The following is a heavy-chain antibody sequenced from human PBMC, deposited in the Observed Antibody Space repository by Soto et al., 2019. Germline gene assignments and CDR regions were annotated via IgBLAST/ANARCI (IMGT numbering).Heavy chain of an antibody. Sequence: PGGSLRLSCAASGFTFSSYSMNWVRQAPGKGLEWVSSISSSSSYIYYADSVKGRFTISRDNAKNSLYLQMNSLRAEDTAVYYYARDVRYNWNYDLYFDYWGQGTLVTVSS. V-gene: IGHV3-21*01. CDR2: ISSSSSYI. D-gene: IGHD1-7*01. CDR3: ARDVRYNWNYDLYFDY. CDR1: GFTFSSYS. J-gene: IGHJ4*02.